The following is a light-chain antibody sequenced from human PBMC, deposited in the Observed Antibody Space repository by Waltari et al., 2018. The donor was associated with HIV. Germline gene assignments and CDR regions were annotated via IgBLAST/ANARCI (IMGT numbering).Light chain of an antibody. CDR1: GSNLGSNY. J-gene: IGLJ1*01. V-gene: IGLV1-47*01. CDR2: RNN. Sequence: QSAMPQPPSASATPGQRVIISCSGRGSNLGSNYVYWYQQIPGTTPKLLIYRNNQRPSGVPDRFSGSKSGTSASLAISGLRSEDEAEYYCAAWDDGLGGYVFGIGTKVTVL. CDR3: AAWDDGLGGYV.